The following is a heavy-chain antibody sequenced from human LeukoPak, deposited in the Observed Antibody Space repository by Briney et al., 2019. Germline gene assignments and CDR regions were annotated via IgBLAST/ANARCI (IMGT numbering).Heavy chain of an antibody. Sequence: SETLSLTCTVSGGSIRSYYWSWIRQPAGKGLEWIGRIYASGSTDYNPSLKSRVTMSVDTSKNQFSLKLTSVTAADTAVYYCARDRRYYYDSSGYYLDYFDYWGQGTLVTVSS. D-gene: IGHD3-22*01. CDR3: ARDRRYYYDSSGYYLDYFDY. J-gene: IGHJ4*02. CDR1: GGSIRSYY. CDR2: IYASGST. V-gene: IGHV4-4*07.